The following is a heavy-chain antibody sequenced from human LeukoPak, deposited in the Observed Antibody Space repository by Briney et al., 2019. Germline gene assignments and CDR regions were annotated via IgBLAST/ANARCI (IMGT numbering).Heavy chain of an antibody. CDR1: GYTFTGYY. V-gene: IGHV1-2*02. D-gene: IGHD3-22*01. CDR3: AIRPAYYYGSRKGGVDY. CDR2: INPNSGGT. Sequence: ASVKVSCKASGYTFTGYYMHWVRQAPGQGLEWMGWINPNSGGTNYAQKFQGRVTMTRDTSISTAYMELSRLRSDDTAVYYCAIRPAYYYGSRKGGVDYWGQGTLVTVSS. J-gene: IGHJ4*02.